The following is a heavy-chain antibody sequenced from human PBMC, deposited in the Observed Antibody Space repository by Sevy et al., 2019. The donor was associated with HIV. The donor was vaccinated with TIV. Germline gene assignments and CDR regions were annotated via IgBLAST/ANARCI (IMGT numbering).Heavy chain of an antibody. J-gene: IGHJ4*02. CDR1: GFTFGDYC. V-gene: IGHV3-49*04. D-gene: IGHD1-1*01. CDR2: LKSDVYGGTV. Sequence: GGSLRLSCTASGFTFGDYCMSWVRQAPGKGLEWVAFLKSDVYGGTVDHAASVRGRFVISRDDSQTIAYLQMNDLKTEDTGVYYCTRWNAAKSIFDYWGQGALVTVSS. CDR3: TRWNAAKSIFDY.